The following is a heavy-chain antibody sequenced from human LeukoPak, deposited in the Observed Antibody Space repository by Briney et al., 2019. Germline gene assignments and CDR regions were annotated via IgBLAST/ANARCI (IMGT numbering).Heavy chain of an antibody. D-gene: IGHD1-26*01. CDR3: AKEYSGSFSPFPSYFDY. CDR1: GFTFSDPY. CDR2: ISGSGAKT. J-gene: IGHJ4*02. V-gene: IGHV3-23*01. Sequence: GGSLRLSCEASGFTFSDPYMSWIRQAPGKGLEWVSAISGSGAKTYYADFVKGRFTISRDNSKNTLYLQMNSLRAEDTAVYYCAKEYSGSFSPFPSYFDYWGQGTLVTVSS.